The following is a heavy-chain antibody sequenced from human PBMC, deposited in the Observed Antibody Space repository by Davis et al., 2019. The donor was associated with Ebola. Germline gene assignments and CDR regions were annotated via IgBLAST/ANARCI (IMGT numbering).Heavy chain of an antibody. Sequence: KVSCKGSGYTFTNYWISWVRQMPGKGLEWMGRIDPSDSYTNYSPSFQGHVTISADKSISTAYLQWSSLKASDTAMYYCARHFRMTTNAFDYWGQGTLVTVSS. CDR1: GYTFTNYW. D-gene: IGHD4-17*01. CDR2: IDPSDSYT. V-gene: IGHV5-10-1*01. CDR3: ARHFRMTTNAFDY. J-gene: IGHJ4*02.